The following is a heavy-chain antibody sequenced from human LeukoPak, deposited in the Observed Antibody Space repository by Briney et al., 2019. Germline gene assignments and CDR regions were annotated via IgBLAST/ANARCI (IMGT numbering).Heavy chain of an antibody. CDR3: ARDFYGSGSYYNPPFDY. D-gene: IGHD3-10*01. V-gene: IGHV3-30-3*01. CDR1: GFTFSSYA. CDR2: ISYDGSNK. Sequence: PGGSLRLSCAASGFTFSSYAMHWVRQAPGKGLEWVAVISYDGSNKYYADSVKGRFTISRDNSKNTLYLQMNSLRAEDTAVYYCARDFYGSGSYYNPPFDYWGQGTLVTVSS. J-gene: IGHJ4*02.